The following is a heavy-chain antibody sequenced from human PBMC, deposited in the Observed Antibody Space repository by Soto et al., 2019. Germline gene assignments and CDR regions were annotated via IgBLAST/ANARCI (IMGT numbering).Heavy chain of an antibody. CDR1: GGTFSSYT. V-gene: IGHV1-69*04. D-gene: IGHD3-22*01. CDR2: IIPILGIA. Sequence: SVKVSCKASGGTFSSYTISWVRQAPGQGLEWMGRIIPILGIANYAQKFQGRVTITADKSTSTAYMELSSLRSEDTAVYYCARDLGYYYDELDPGTFDYWGQGTLVTVSS. J-gene: IGHJ4*02. CDR3: ARDLGYYYDELDPGTFDY.